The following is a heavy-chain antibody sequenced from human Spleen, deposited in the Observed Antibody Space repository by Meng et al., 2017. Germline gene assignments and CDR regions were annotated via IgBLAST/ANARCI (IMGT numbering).Heavy chain of an antibody. J-gene: IGHJ4*02. D-gene: IGHD4-11*01. Sequence: QVAPDQWGAGLLNTAHTLPLPCVGPGGYSSDYDWSWIRQPPGKGLEWIGEINHSGSTNYNPSLESRATISVDTSQNNLSLKLSSVTAADSAVYYCARGPTTMAHDFDYWGQGTLVTVSS. CDR2: INHSGST. CDR1: GGYSSDYD. CDR3: ARGPTTMAHDFDY. V-gene: IGHV4-34*01.